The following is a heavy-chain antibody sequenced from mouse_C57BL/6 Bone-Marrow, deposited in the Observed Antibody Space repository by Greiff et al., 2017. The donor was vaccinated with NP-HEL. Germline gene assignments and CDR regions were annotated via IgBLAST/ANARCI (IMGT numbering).Heavy chain of an antibody. CDR1: GYTFTSYW. D-gene: IGHD4-1*01. CDR3: ARECDWDVDAMDY. J-gene: IGHJ4*01. Sequence: QVQLKQPGAELVKPGASVKLSCKASGYTFTSYWMQWVKQRPGQGLEWIGEIDPSDSYPNYNQKFKGKATLTVDTSSSTAYMQLSSLTSEDSAVYYCARECDWDVDAMDYWGQGTSVTVSS. CDR2: IDPSDSYP. V-gene: IGHV1-50*01.